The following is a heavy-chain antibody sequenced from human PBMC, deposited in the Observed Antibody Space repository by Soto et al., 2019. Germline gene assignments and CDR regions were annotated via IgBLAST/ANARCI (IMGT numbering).Heavy chain of an antibody. CDR3: ATVRSGYYDSSGYYPRGRFDP. CDR2: FDPEDGDT. CDR1: GYTLTELS. J-gene: IGHJ5*02. V-gene: IGHV1-24*01. D-gene: IGHD3-22*01. Sequence: ASVKVSCKVSGYTLTELSLLWVRQAPGKGLEWMGGFDPEDGDTIYAQKFQGRVTMTEDTFTDTAYMELSSLKSEDTAVYYCATVRSGYYDSSGYYPRGRFDPWGQGTLVTVTS.